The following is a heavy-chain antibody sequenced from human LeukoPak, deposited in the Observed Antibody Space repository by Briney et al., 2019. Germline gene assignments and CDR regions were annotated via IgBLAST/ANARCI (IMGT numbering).Heavy chain of an antibody. Sequence: SETLSLTCTVSGGSITSYYWSWIRQPPGKGLEWIGYIYYSGVTNYNPSLKSRVTISVDTSKNQFSLKLSSVTAADTAVYYCARDLRVYDFWSGYTYYYYYMDVWGKGTTVTVSS. CDR3: ARDLRVYDFWSGYTYYYYYMDV. V-gene: IGHV4-59*01. J-gene: IGHJ6*03. D-gene: IGHD3-3*01. CDR2: IYYSGVT. CDR1: GGSITSYY.